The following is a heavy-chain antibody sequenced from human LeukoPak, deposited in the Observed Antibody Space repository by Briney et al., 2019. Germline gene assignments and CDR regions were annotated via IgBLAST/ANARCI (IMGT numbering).Heavy chain of an antibody. CDR3: ARDRGYYSSTSCPLDY. CDR1: GFTFSSYA. D-gene: IGHD2-2*01. V-gene: IGHV3-30*04. CDR2: ISYDGSNK. J-gene: IGHJ4*02. Sequence: GGSLRLSCAASGFTFSSYAMHWVRQAPGKGLEWVAVISYDGSNKYYADSVKGRFTISRDNSKNTLYLQMNSLRAEDTAVYYCARDRGYYSSTSCPLDYWGQGTLVTVSS.